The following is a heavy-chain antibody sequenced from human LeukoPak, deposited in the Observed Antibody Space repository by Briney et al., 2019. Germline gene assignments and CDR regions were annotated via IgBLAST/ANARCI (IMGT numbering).Heavy chain of an antibody. Sequence: SETLSLTCTVSGGSISSSSYYWGWIRQPPGKGLEWIGSIYYSGSTYYNPSLKSRVTISVDTSKNRFSLKLSSVTAADTAVYYCASLRAGDSYWGQGTLVTVSS. V-gene: IGHV4-39*01. J-gene: IGHJ4*02. D-gene: IGHD3-16*01. CDR3: ASLRAGDSY. CDR2: IYYSGST. CDR1: GGSISSSSYY.